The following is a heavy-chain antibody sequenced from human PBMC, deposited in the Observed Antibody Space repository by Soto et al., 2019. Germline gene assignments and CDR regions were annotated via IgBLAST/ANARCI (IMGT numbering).Heavy chain of an antibody. CDR2: INAGNGST. J-gene: IGHJ6*02. CDR1: GYTFTSYA. V-gene: IGHV1-3*01. CDR3: TRLGTVTTYQYYGMDV. D-gene: IGHD4-17*01. Sequence: EASVKVSCKASGYTFTSYAMHWVRQAPGQRLEWMGWINAGNGSTNYADSVKGRFTISRDDSKNTAYLQMNSLKTEDTAVYYCTRLGTVTTYQYYGMDVWGQGTTVTVSS.